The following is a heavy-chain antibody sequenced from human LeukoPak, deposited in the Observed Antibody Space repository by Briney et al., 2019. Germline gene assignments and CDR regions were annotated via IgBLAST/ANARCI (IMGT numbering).Heavy chain of an antibody. Sequence: GGSLRLSCTASRFTFSTYAMSWVRQAPGKGLERVSSISGSGDTTYYTGSVKGRFTISRDNFKNALYLQMSSLRAEDTAVYYCAKSQRNDQQVVQRIDYWGQGTLVTVSS. CDR1: RFTFSTYA. J-gene: IGHJ4*02. CDR3: AKSQRNDQQVVQRIDY. D-gene: IGHD2-2*01. CDR2: ISGSGDTT. V-gene: IGHV3-23*01.